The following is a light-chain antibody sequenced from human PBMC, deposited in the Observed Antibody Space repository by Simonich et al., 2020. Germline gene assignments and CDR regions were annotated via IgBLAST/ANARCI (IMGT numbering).Light chain of an antibody. V-gene: IGLV2-14*01. CDR2: DVS. Sequence: QSALTQPASVSGSPGQSITISCTGTSRDVGGYNYVSWSQQHPGKAPKLMIYDVSKRPSGVSNRFSGSKSGNTASLTISGLQAEDEADYYCSSYTSSSTWVFGGGTKLTVL. CDR3: SSYTSSSTWV. J-gene: IGLJ3*02. CDR1: SRDVGGYNY.